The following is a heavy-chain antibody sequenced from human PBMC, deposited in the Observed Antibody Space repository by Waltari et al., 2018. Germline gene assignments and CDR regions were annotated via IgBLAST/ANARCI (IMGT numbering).Heavy chain of an antibody. CDR2: IYYSGST. Sequence: QVQLQESGPGLVKPSETLSLTCTVSGGSISSSYWSWIRQPPGKGLEWIGYIYYSGSTNYNPSLKSRVTISVDTSKNQFSLKLSSVTAADTAVYYCARVSSGWSDYYYYGMDVWGQGTLVTVSS. CDR1: GGSISSSY. J-gene: IGHJ6*02. D-gene: IGHD6-19*01. V-gene: IGHV4-59*01. CDR3: ARVSSGWSDYYYYGMDV.